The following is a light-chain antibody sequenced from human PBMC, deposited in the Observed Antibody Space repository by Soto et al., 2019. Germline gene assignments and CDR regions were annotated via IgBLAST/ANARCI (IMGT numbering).Light chain of an antibody. CDR1: SSDVGGYNY. CDR2: DVS. CDR3: CSYTSGITRYV. J-gene: IGLJ1*01. V-gene: IGLV2-14*01. Sequence: QYAPTPTASLAWFPGPAVNISRSRNSSDVGGYNYVSWYQQLPGKVPKLMIYDVSNRPSGVSNRFSGSKSGNTASLTISGLQAEDEADYYCCSYTSGITRYVFGTGTKVTVL.